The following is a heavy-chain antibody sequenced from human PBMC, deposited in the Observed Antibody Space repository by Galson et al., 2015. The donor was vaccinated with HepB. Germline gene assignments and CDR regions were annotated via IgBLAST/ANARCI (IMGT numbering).Heavy chain of an antibody. V-gene: IGHV2-5*02. D-gene: IGHD6-13*01. J-gene: IGHJ5*02. CDR3: ARRIAAAATTWIDP. Sequence: PALVKPTQTLTLTCTFSGFSLGTSGVGVVWIRQPPGKTLEWLALIYWDDDERYNPSLKSRLTITKDTSKNQVVLTMTNMDPVDTATYYCARRIAAAATTWIDPWGQGTLVTVSS. CDR2: IYWDDDE. CDR1: GFSLGTSGVG.